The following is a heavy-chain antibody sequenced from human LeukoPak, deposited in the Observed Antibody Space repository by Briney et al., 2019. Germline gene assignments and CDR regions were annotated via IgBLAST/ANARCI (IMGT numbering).Heavy chain of an antibody. CDR2: IRSKANSYAT. V-gene: IGHV3-73*01. CDR1: GFTFSGSA. D-gene: IGHD3-22*01. Sequence: GGSLRLSCAASGFTFSGSAMHWVRQASGKGLEWVGRIRSKANSYATAYAASVKGRFTISRDDSKNTAYLQMNSLKTEDTAVYYCTRQYYFDSSGYSENYYYYYMDVSGKGTTVTVSS. J-gene: IGHJ6*03. CDR3: TRQYYFDSSGYSENYYYYYMDV.